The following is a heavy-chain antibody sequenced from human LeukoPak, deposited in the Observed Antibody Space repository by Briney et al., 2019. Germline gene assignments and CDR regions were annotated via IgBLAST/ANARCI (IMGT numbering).Heavy chain of an antibody. CDR2: ISSKGTYI. J-gene: IGHJ4*02. D-gene: IGHD2-15*01. Sequence: GGSLRLSCEVSGFTFSASNMNWVRQAPGKGLEWVSYISSKGTYINYADSVKGRFTISRDNGKNSLYLQMNSVRAEDTAVYYCARDWRYSTFDYWGQGTLVTVSS. CDR3: ARDWRYSTFDY. CDR1: GFTFSASN. V-gene: IGHV3-21*01.